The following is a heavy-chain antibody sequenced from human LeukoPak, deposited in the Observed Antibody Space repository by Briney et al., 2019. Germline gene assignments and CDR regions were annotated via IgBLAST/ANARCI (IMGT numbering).Heavy chain of an antibody. CDR2: VYYSGST. V-gene: IGHV4-39*07. D-gene: IGHD5-18*01. Sequence: SETLSLTCTVSGDSINTNIYYWGWIRQPPGKGLEWIGHVYYSGSTYSSPSLKGRVTILLDTSNNHFSLRLSSVTAADTAVYYYARGRKYTSGYRVTELGSGYSDYWGQGTLVTVSS. CDR3: ARGRKYTSGYRVTELGSGYSDY. CDR1: GDSINTNIYY. J-gene: IGHJ4*02.